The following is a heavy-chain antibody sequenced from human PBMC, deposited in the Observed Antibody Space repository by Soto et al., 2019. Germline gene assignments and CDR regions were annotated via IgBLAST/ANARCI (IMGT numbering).Heavy chain of an antibody. Sequence: QITLKESGPTLVKPTQTLTLTCTFSGVSLSTTGVGVAWIRQPPGKALEWLALIYGDDDKRYSPSLKSRLTITKDTSKNQVVLTLANMDPVDTATYFCRHRVPRGYAFDYWGQGTLLTVSP. D-gene: IGHD6-25*01. V-gene: IGHV2-5*02. J-gene: IGHJ4*02. CDR2: IYGDDDK. CDR1: GVSLSTTGVG. CDR3: RHRVPRGYAFDY.